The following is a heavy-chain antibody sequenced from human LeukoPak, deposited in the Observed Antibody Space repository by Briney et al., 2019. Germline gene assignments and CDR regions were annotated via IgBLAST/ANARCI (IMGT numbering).Heavy chain of an antibody. CDR3: ARHIIQAPDFDY. CDR1: GASISSDY. Sequence: SETLSLTCTVSGASISSDYWNWIRQPPGKGLEWMGDIYYSGSTNYNPSHERRVHISVDPSKNQFSLKLSSVTAADTAVYYCARHIIQAPDFDYWGQGTLVTVSS. CDR2: IYYSGST. V-gene: IGHV4-59*08. J-gene: IGHJ4*02. D-gene: IGHD3-10*01.